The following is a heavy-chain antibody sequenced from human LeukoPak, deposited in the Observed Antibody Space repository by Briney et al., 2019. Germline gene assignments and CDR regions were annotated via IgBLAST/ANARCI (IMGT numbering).Heavy chain of an antibody. CDR3: VRRHDY. V-gene: IGHV3-53*01. Sequence: GGSLRLSCVASGFDVNDNFMIWVRQAPGQGLEWISIIYASGSAYHAESVKGRFSAFRDTSKNTIFLQMNNLRAGDTAMYYCVRRHDYWGQGTLVTVSS. CDR1: GFDVNDNF. J-gene: IGHJ4*02. CDR2: IYASGSA.